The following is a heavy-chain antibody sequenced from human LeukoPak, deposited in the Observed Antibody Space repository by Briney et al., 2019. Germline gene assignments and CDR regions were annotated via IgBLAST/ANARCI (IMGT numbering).Heavy chain of an antibody. V-gene: IGHV4-59*01. CDR1: GGSISSYY. CDR2: IYYSEST. D-gene: IGHD5-24*01. CDR3: ARDKGDGYNDY. Sequence: SETLSLTCTVSGGSISSYYWSWIRQPPGKGLEWIGYIYYSESTTYNPSLKSRVTISVDTSKNQFSLKLSSVTAADTAVYYCARDKGDGYNDYWGQGTPVTVSS. J-gene: IGHJ4*02.